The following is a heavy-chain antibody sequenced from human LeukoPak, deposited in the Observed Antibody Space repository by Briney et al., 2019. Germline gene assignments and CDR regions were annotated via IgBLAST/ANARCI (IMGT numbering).Heavy chain of an antibody. J-gene: IGHJ4*02. Sequence: PSETLSLTCTVSGGSISSYYWGWIRQPPGKGLEWIGTIHDSGSTYYSPSLSSQVTISVDTSNNQFSLKLTSVTAADTAVYYCASLYFYGSGSFPNYWGQGILVTVSS. CDR2: IHDSGST. CDR3: ASLYFYGSGSFPNY. CDR1: GGSISSYY. D-gene: IGHD3-10*01. V-gene: IGHV4-39*01.